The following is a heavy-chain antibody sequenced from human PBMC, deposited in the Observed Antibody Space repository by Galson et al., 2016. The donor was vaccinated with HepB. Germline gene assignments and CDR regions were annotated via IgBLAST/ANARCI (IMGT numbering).Heavy chain of an antibody. J-gene: IGHJ4*02. Sequence: SLRLSCAASGFTFSDYYMTWIRQAPGKGLEWVSCISSGSSIINYGDSVQGRITISRDNAKKSLYLQMHSLRADDTAVYYCARVLSGYYQAFDYWGQGILVTVSS. CDR1: GFTFSDYY. CDR2: ISSGSSII. V-gene: IGHV3-11*05. CDR3: ARVLSGYYQAFDY. D-gene: IGHD3-22*01.